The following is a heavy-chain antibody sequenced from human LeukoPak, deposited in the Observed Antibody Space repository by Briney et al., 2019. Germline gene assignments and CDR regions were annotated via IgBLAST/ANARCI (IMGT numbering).Heavy chain of an antibody. Sequence: GGSLRLSCAASGFTFSSYEMNWVRQAPGKGLEWVSYISSSGSTIYYADSVKGRFTISRDNAKNSVYLEMNSLRADDTAVYYCARSARLMKGVVEVTALDDWGQGTLVTVSS. CDR2: ISSSGSTI. V-gene: IGHV3-48*03. CDR3: ARSARLMKGVVEVTALDD. CDR1: GFTFSSYE. J-gene: IGHJ4*02. D-gene: IGHD3-3*01.